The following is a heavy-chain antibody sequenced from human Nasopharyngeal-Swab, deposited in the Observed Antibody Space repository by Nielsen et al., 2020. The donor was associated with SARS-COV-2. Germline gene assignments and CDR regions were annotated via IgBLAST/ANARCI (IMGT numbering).Heavy chain of an antibody. CDR3: ARDADYYGSGSYLGY. V-gene: IGHV3-11*04. D-gene: IGHD3-10*01. CDR2: ISSSGSTI. J-gene: IGHJ4*02. Sequence: GESLKISCAASGFTFSDYYMSWIRQAPGKGLEWVSYISSSGSTIYYADSVKGRFTISRDNAKNSLYLQMNSLRAEDTAVYYCARDADYYGSGSYLGYWGQGTPVTVSS. CDR1: GFTFSDYY.